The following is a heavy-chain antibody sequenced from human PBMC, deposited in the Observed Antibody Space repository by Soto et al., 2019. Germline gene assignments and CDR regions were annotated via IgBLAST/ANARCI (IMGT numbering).Heavy chain of an antibody. J-gene: IGHJ4*02. V-gene: IGHV3-48*03. CDR1: GFTFSSYE. D-gene: IGHD3-3*01. CDR2: IATSGGPI. Sequence: EVRLVESGGGLVQPGGSLRLSCVASGFTFSSYEMNWVRQAPGKGLEWVSYIATSGGPIYYADSVKGRFTISRDNARNSLYLQMNSLRAEDTALYFCARVWSGYSGVDYWGQGTLVTVSS. CDR3: ARVWSGYSGVDY.